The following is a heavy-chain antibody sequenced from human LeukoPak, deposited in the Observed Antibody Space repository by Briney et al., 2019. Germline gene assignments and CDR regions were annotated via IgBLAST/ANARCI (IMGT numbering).Heavy chain of an antibody. CDR1: GYTFTSYD. Sequence: ASVKVSCKASGYTFTSYDINWVRQATGQGLEWMGWMNPNSGNTGYAQKFQGRVTITRNTSISTAYMELSSLRSEDTAEYYCALLGGYYYSFDYWGQGTLVTVSS. CDR3: ALLGGYYYSFDY. CDR2: MNPNSGNT. D-gene: IGHD3-22*01. J-gene: IGHJ4*02. V-gene: IGHV1-8*03.